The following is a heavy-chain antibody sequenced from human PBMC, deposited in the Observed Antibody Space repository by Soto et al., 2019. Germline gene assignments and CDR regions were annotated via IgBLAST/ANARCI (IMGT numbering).Heavy chain of an antibody. V-gene: IGHV1-69*13. Sequence: EASVKVSCKASGCTFSSYAISWVRQAPGQGLEWMGGIIPIFGTANYAQKFQGRVTITADESTSTAYMELSSLRSEDTAVYYCARARMIAGITDFDYWGQGTLVTVSS. CDR1: GCTFSSYA. CDR2: IIPIFGTA. J-gene: IGHJ4*02. CDR3: ARARMIAGITDFDY. D-gene: IGHD1-20*01.